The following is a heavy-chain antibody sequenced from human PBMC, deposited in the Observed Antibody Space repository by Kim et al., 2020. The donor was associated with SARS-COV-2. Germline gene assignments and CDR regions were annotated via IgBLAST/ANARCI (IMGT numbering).Heavy chain of an antibody. Sequence: KGRFTISRDNAKNSLYLQMNSLRAEDTAVYYCAREMDYDILTGYYTSFDYWGQGTLVTVSS. J-gene: IGHJ4*02. V-gene: IGHV3-11*06. CDR3: AREMDYDILTGYYTSFDY. D-gene: IGHD3-9*01.